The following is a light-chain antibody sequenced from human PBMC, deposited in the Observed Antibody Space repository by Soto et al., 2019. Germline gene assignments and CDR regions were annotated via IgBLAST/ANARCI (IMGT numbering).Light chain of an antibody. J-gene: IGKJ1*01. CDR3: QHYNSYSEA. Sequence: HMTPSPSTLSASVGDRVTITCRPSQTISSWLAWYQQKPGKAPKLLIYKASTVKSGVPSRFSGSGSGTEFTLTISSLQPDDFATYYCQHYNSYSEAFGQGTKLDI. CDR2: KAS. CDR1: QTISSW. V-gene: IGKV1-5*03.